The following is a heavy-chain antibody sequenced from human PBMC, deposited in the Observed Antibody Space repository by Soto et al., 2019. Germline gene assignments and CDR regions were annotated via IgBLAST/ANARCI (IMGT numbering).Heavy chain of an antibody. Sequence: SETLSLTCTVSGGSISSEGYYWSWFRQLPGKGLEWIGDIYYSGTTYHNPSLRSRLTISGDASKNQFSLKLSSVTDADTALYYCARGRGYSYGPYYFDYWGQGTLVTV. CDR1: GGSISSEGYY. V-gene: IGHV4-31*03. D-gene: IGHD5-18*01. J-gene: IGHJ4*02. CDR3: ARGRGYSYGPYYFDY. CDR2: IYYSGTT.